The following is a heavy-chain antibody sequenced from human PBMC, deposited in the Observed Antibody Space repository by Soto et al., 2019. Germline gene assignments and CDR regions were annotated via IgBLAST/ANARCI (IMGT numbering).Heavy chain of an antibody. Sequence: QVQLVQSGGEVKNPGASVKVSCKASGYTFTRYGIGWARQAPGQGLEWMRWINTYNGNTKYAQNVQGRVTLTTDTSTRTGYMELRSLRSNDTAIYYCAMVDVYVTPSPQDVWGQGTTVIVSS. V-gene: IGHV1-18*01. D-gene: IGHD3-16*01. CDR2: INTYNGNT. J-gene: IGHJ6*02. CDR1: GYTFTRYG. CDR3: AMVDVYVTPSPQDV.